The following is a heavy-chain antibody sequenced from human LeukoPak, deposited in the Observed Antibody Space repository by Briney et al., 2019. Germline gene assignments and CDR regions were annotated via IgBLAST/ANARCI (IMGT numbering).Heavy chain of an antibody. CDR2: IYPGDSDT. D-gene: IGHD5-12*01. V-gene: IGHV5-51*01. CDR3: ARQARTGYDDKPPYYFDY. Sequence: GESLKISCKGSGYSFTSYWIGWVRQMPGKGLEWMGIIYPGDSDTRYSPSFQGQVTISADKSISTAYLQWSSLKASDTAMYYCARQARTGYDDKPPYYFDYWGQGTLVTVSS. J-gene: IGHJ4*02. CDR1: GYSFTSYW.